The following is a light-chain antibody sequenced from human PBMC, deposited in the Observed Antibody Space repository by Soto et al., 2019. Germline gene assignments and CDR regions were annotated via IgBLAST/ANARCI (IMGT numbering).Light chain of an antibody. CDR3: TSWTTSTTMI. Sequence: QSVLTQPGSVSGSPGQSITISCTGTSSDIGAYNFVSWYQQHPGKAPKLMLYDVNIRPSGVSNRFSGSKSGNTASLTISGLQAEDEADYYCTSWTTSTTMIFGGGTKVTVL. CDR2: DVN. V-gene: IGLV2-14*03. J-gene: IGLJ2*01. CDR1: SSDIGAYNF.